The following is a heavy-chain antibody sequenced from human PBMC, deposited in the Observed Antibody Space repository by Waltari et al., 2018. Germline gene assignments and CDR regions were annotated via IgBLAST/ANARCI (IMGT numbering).Heavy chain of an antibody. CDR2: IKQDGSEK. CDR1: GFTFSSYW. J-gene: IGHJ6*02. CDR3: ARDWGLPAYYYYGMDV. V-gene: IGHV3-7*01. D-gene: IGHD3-16*01. Sequence: EVQLVESGGGLVQPGGSLRLSCAASGFTFSSYWMSWVRQAPGKGLEWVANIKQDGSEKYYVDSGKGRFTISRDNAKNSLYLQMNSLRAEDTAVYYCARDWGLPAYYYYGMDVWGQGTTVTVSS.